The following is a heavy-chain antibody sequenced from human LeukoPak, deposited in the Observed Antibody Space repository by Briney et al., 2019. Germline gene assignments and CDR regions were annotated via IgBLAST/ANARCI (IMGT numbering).Heavy chain of an antibody. CDR3: AREDAVNLGATLSFGP. J-gene: IGHJ5*02. Sequence: PAETLSLTCTASGRSISNSLWSWVRQSAGEGLEWVELIDLFGNTNYNPYRKSRATIDIDKSKDQLSLNLGSVTAADTAVYYCAREDAVNLGATLSFGPWGQGTLVTVSS. CDR2: IDLFGNT. V-gene: IGHV4-4*07. CDR1: GRSISNSL. D-gene: IGHD1-26*01.